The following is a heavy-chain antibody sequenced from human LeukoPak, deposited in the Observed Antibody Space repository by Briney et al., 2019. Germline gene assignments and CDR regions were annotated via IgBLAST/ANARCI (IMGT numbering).Heavy chain of an antibody. V-gene: IGHV1-46*01. CDR3: ARGSRGSGHMDV. D-gene: IGHD3-10*01. CDR2: ISPSGGST. Sequence: ASVKVSCKAFGYTFTSNYMHWVRQAPGQGPEWMGVISPSGGSTTYAQKFQGRVTLTRDMSTSTDYLELSSLRSEDTAVYYCARGSRGSGHMDVWGKGTTVTISS. J-gene: IGHJ6*03. CDR1: GYTFTSNY.